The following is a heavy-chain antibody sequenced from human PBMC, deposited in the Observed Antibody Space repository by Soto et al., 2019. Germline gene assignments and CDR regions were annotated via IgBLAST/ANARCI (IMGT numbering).Heavy chain of an antibody. CDR3: TTESDIALVDYYYYGMDV. CDR1: GFTFSNAW. V-gene: IGHV3-15*07. J-gene: IGHJ6*02. CDR2: IKSKIDGGTT. Sequence: PGGSLRLSCAASGFTFSNAWMNWVRQAPGKGLEWVGRIKSKIDGGTTDYAAPVKGRFTISRDDSKNTLFLQMNSLETEDTAVYYCTTESDIALVDYYYYGMDVWGQGTTVTVSS. D-gene: IGHD5-18*01.